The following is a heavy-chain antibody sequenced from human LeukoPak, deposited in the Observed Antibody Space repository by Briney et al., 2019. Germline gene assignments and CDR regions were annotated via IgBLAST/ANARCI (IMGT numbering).Heavy chain of an antibody. CDR1: GFTFKTYT. V-gene: IGHV3-21*04. D-gene: IGHD3-22*01. CDR3: ANYYYDRSGYEN. Sequence: PGGSLRLSCAASGFTFKTYTMHWVRQAPGMGLEWVSSISSSSSYIFYADSVKGRFTISRDNAKNSLYLQMNSLRAEDTAVYYCANYYYDRSGYENWGQGALVTVSS. J-gene: IGHJ4*02. CDR2: ISSSSSYI.